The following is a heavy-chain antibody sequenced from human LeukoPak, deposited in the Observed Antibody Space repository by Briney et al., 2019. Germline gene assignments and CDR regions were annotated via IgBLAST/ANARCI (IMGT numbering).Heavy chain of an antibody. CDR1: GFTFSSYA. CDR3: ARDVHYTSSKPGWPFDI. J-gene: IGHJ3*02. Sequence: GGSLRLPCAASGFTFSSYAMHWVRQAPGKGLEWVAFISNNGHNKYYADAVKGRFTIARDNSKNTLYLQVSSLRDDDTAVYYCARDVHYTSSKPGWPFDIWGQGTVVTVSS. CDR2: ISNNGHNK. V-gene: IGHV3-30*15. D-gene: IGHD6-6*01.